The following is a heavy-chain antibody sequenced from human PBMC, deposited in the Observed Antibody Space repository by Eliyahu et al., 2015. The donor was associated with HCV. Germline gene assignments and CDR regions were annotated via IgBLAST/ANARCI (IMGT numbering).Heavy chain of an antibody. CDR3: AQDRCYSSSCYGGMDV. V-gene: IGHV3-9*01. CDR2: ISWNSGTI. D-gene: IGHD2-2*01. CDR1: GXXXDDYA. J-gene: IGHJ6*02. Sequence: EVQLVESGGGLVQPGRSLRLSCAASGXXXDDYAMHXVRXAPGKGLEWVSGISWNSGTIGYADSVKGRFTISRDNAKNSLYLQMNSLRAEDTALYYCAQDRCYSSSCYGGMDVWGQGTTVTVSS.